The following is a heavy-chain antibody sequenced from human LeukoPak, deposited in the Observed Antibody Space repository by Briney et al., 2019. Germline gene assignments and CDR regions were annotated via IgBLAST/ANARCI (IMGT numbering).Heavy chain of an antibody. J-gene: IGHJ4*02. CDR3: VRGGRPAYYFDY. Sequence: SETLSLTCTVSGAYINSYYWSWIRQPPGEGLEWIGYIYYSGTTNYNPSLKSRVTISVDTSKNQFSLKLTSVTAADTAVYYCVRGGRPAYYFDYWGQGTLVTVSS. V-gene: IGHV4-59*01. CDR2: IYYSGTT. CDR1: GAYINSYY. D-gene: IGHD1-14*01.